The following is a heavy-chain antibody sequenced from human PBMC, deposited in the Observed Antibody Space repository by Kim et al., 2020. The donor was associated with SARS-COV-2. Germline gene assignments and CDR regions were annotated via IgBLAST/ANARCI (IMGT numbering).Heavy chain of an antibody. CDR3: ARGGDDILTGYYIFDY. J-gene: IGHJ4*02. V-gene: IGHV4-31*03. CDR1: GGSISSGGYY. Sequence: SETLSLTCTVSGGSISSGGYYWSWIRQHPGKGLEWIGYIYYSGSTYYNPSLKSRVTISVDTSKNQFSLKLSSVTAADTAVYYCARGGDDILTGYYIFDYWGQGTLVTVSS. D-gene: IGHD3-9*01. CDR2: IYYSGST.